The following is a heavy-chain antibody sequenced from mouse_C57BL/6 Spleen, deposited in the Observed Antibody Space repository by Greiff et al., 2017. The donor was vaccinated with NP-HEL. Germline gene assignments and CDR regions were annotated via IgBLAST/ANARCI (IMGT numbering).Heavy chain of an antibody. V-gene: IGHV1-15*01. CDR2: IDPETGGT. CDR3: TSGGTVEEDYFDY. Sequence: QVQLKQSGAELVRPGASVTLSCKASGYTFTDYEMHWVKQTPVHGLEWIGAIDPETGGTAYNQKFKGKAILTADKSSSTAYMELRSLTSEDSAVYHCTSGGTVEEDYFDYWGQGTTLTVSS. J-gene: IGHJ2*01. CDR1: GYTFTDYE. D-gene: IGHD3-1*01.